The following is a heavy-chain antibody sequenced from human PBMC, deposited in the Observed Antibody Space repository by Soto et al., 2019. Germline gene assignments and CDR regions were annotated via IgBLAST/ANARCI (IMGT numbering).Heavy chain of an antibody. D-gene: IGHD6-13*01. J-gene: IGHJ6*02. CDR3: AKDRSIAAAEPYYYYGMDV. V-gene: IGHV3-9*01. Sequence: PGGSLRLSCAASGFTFDDYAMHWVRQAPGKGLEWVSGISWNSGSIGYADSVKGRFTISRDNAKNSLYLQMNSLRAEDTALYYCAKDRSIAAAEPYYYYGMDVWGQGTTVTVSS. CDR1: GFTFDDYA. CDR2: ISWNSGSI.